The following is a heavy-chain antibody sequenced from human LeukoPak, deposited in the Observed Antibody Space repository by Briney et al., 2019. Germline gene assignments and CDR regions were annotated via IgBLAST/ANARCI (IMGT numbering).Heavy chain of an antibody. CDR1: GFTFSNAW. CDR3: TTVEDIVVVPAAMGAFDI. V-gene: IGHV3-15*01. J-gene: IGHJ3*02. CDR2: IKSKTDGGTT. Sequence: GGSLRLSCAASGFTFSNAWMSWVRQAPGKGLEWVGRIKSKTDGGTTDYAAPVKGRLTISRDDSKNTLYLQMNSLKTEDTAVYYCTTVEDIVVVPAAMGAFDIWGQGTMVTVSS. D-gene: IGHD2-2*01.